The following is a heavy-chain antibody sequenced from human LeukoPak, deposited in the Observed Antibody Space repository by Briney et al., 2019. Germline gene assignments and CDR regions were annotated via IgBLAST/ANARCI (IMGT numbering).Heavy chain of an antibody. CDR2: MNPNSGNT. CDR3: ARPFKKIAAAGNLGY. V-gene: IGHV1-8*02. Sequence: ASVKVSCKASGYTFTSQDINWVRQATGQGLEWMGWMNPNSGNTGYAQKFQGRVTMTRNTSISTAYMELSSLRSEDTAVYYCARPFKKIAAAGNLGYWGQGTLVTVSS. J-gene: IGHJ4*02. CDR1: GYTFTSQD. D-gene: IGHD6-13*01.